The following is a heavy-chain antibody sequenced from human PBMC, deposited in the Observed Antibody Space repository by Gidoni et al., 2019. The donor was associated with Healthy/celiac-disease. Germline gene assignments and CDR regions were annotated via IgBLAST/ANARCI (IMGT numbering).Heavy chain of an antibody. CDR3: ARETRIVVVPAASRGAFDI. V-gene: IGHV1-2*06. D-gene: IGHD2-2*01. Sequence: QVQLVQSGAEVKTPGASVKVSCTASGYTFTGYYMHWVRQAPGQGLEWMGRINPNSGGTNYAQKFQGRVTMTRDTSISTAYMELSRLRSDDTAVYYCARETRIVVVPAASRGAFDIWGQGTMVTVSS. CDR1: GYTFTGYY. J-gene: IGHJ3*02. CDR2: INPNSGGT.